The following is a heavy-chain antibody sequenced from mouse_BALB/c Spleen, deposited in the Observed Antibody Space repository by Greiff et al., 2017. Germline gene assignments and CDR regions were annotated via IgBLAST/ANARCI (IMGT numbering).Heavy chain of an antibody. CDR3: ARSPYYAMDY. J-gene: IGHJ4*01. CDR2: IYPGDGDT. V-gene: IGHV1-82*01. CDR1: GYAFSSSW. Sequence: QVQLKESGPELVKPGASVKISCKASGYAFSSSWMNWVKQRPGQGLEWIGRIYPGDGDTNYNGKFKGKATLTADKSSSTAYMQLSSLTSVDSAVYFCARSPYYAMDYWGQGTSVTVSS.